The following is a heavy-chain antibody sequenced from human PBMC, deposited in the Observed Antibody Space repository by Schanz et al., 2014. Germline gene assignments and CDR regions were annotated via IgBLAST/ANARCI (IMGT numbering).Heavy chain of an antibody. CDR1: GFNFRSYP. J-gene: IGHJ4*02. V-gene: IGHV3-23*04. Sequence: VQLVESGGGVVQPGRSLRLSCAASGFNFRSYPMSWVRQAPGKGLEWVSAISASGGSTYYADSVKGRFTISRDNSKNTLYVQLNSLRAEDTAVYYCAKDPYGSGNHYTYWGRGALVSVSS. D-gene: IGHD3-10*01. CDR2: ISASGGST. CDR3: AKDPYGSGNHYTY.